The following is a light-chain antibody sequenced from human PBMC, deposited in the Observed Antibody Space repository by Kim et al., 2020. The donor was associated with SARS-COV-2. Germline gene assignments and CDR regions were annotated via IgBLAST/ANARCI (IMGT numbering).Light chain of an antibody. CDR3: QQSYSTPWLT. Sequence: IQMTQSPSSLAASVGDRVTIACRASQSIGTRLNWYQQRPGKAPKLLIYAASTLQGGVPSRFSGTGSGTDFALTISSLQPEDFATYYCQQSYSTPWLTFGGGTKVDIK. J-gene: IGKJ4*01. V-gene: IGKV1-39*01. CDR1: QSIGTR. CDR2: AAS.